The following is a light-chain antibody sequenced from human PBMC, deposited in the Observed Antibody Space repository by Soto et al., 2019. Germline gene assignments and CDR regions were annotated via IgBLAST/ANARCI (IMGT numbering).Light chain of an antibody. V-gene: IGLV1-51*01. CDR1: SSNIGNNY. CDR2: DNN. Sequence: QSVLTQPPSVSAAPGQKVTISCSGSSSNIGNNYVSWYQQHPGTAPKLLIYDNNKRPSGIPDRFSGSKSGTSATLGITGLQTGDEADYYCGTWDSSLSAGPDVFGTGTKLTVL. J-gene: IGLJ1*01. CDR3: GTWDSSLSAGPDV.